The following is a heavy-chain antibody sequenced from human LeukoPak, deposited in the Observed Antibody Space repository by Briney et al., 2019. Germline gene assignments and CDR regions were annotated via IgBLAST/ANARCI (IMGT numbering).Heavy chain of an antibody. CDR3: ARHSNWNGGVDWFDP. Sequence: SETLSLTCTVSGGSNYWSWIRQPPGKGLEWIAYFHYTGSPNYNPSLKSRVTISIDTSKNQFSLNLNSVTAADTAVYYCARHSNWNGGVDWFDPWGQGTLVTVSS. D-gene: IGHD1-20*01. CDR1: GGSNY. V-gene: IGHV4-59*08. J-gene: IGHJ5*02. CDR2: FHYTGSP.